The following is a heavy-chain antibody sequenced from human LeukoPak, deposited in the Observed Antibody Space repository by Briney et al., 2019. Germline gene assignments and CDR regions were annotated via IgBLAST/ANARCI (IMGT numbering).Heavy chain of an antibody. CDR3: ASLLNFGVVTLDY. D-gene: IGHD3-3*01. CDR2: INPNSGGT. Sequence: ASVNVSCKASGYTFTVYYMHWVRQAPGQGLEWMGRINPNSGGTNYAQKFQGRVTMTRDTSISTAYMELSRLRSDDTAVYYCASLLNFGVVTLDYWGQGTLVTVSS. CDR1: GYTFTVYY. V-gene: IGHV1-2*06. J-gene: IGHJ4*02.